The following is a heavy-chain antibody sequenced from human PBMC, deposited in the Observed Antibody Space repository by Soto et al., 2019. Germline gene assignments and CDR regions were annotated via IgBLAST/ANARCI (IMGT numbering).Heavy chain of an antibody. CDR3: ARDPGSSGWPRPPSYGMDV. CDR2: ISAYNGNT. J-gene: IGHJ6*02. CDR1: GYTFTGYY. V-gene: IGHV1-18*04. Sequence: ASVKVSCKASGYTFTGYYMHWVRQAPGQGLEWMGWISAYNGNTTCAQRLKGGVAMTTDTSTSTAHMDLGSLGSDDTAVYYCARDPGSSGWPRPPSYGMDVWGQGTTVTVSS. D-gene: IGHD6-19*01.